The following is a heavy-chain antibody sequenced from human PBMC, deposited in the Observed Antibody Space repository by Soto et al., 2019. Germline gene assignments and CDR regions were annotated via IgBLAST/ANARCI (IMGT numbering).Heavy chain of an antibody. CDR1: GFTFSSYA. CDR2: ISYDGIDK. J-gene: IGHJ5*02. V-gene: IGHV3-30-3*01. Sequence: QPGGSLRLSCAASGFTFSSYALHWVRQAPGKGLEWVAVISYDGIDKDYANSVRGRFTISRDNSRNTLYLQMDSLRAEDTAMYYCARATSGSHFYTERYITSWGQGTLVTVSS. D-gene: IGHD3-10*01. CDR3: ARATSGSHFYTERYITS.